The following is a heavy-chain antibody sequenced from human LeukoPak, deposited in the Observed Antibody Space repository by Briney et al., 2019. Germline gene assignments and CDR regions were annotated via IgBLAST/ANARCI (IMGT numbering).Heavy chain of an antibody. CDR2: INHSGST. CDR3: ARGRGYCSGGSCYGGLGYYFDY. J-gene: IGHJ4*02. Sequence: SETLSFTCAVYGGSFSGYYWSWIRQPPGKGLEWIGEINHSGSTNYNPSLKSRVTISVDTSKNQFSLKLSSVTAADTAVYYCARGRGYCSGGSCYGGLGYYFDYWGQGTLVTVSS. CDR1: GGSFSGYY. V-gene: IGHV4-34*01. D-gene: IGHD2-15*01.